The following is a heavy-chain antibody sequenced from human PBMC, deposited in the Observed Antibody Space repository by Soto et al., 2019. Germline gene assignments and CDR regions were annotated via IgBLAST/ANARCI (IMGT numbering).Heavy chain of an antibody. V-gene: IGHV3-53*01. CDR3: ARAARYGGNYFDY. CDR2: IYSGGST. CDR1: GFTVSSNY. J-gene: IGHJ4*02. D-gene: IGHD2-15*01. Sequence: GGSLRLSCAASGFTVSSNYMSWVRQAPGKGLEWVSVIYSGGSTYYADSVKGRLTISRDNSKNTLYLQMNSLRAEDTAVYYCARAARYGGNYFDYWGQGTLVTVSS.